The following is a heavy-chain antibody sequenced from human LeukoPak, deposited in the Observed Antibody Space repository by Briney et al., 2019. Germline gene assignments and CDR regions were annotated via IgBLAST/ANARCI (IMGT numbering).Heavy chain of an antibody. CDR3: VRKNRDFNAAFDI. V-gene: IGHV3-53*01. CDR1: GFTVSNNY. J-gene: IGHJ3*02. D-gene: IGHD1-14*01. CDR2: SYSDSNT. Sequence: RGSLRLSCAASGFTVSNNYMSWVRQAPGKGLEWVSISYSDSNTNYADSVKGRFTISRDTSQNTLSLQMNSLRVEDTAVYYCVRKNRDFNAAFDIWGQGTVVTVSS.